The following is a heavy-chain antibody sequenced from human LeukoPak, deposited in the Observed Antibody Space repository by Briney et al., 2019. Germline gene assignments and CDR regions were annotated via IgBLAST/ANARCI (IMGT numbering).Heavy chain of an antibody. D-gene: IGHD3-22*01. CDR1: GYTFTNFA. CDR2: INTITGNP. CDR3: ARDPNHYYDSSGYYGDY. J-gene: IGHJ4*02. V-gene: IGHV7-4-1*02. Sequence: ASVKVSCKASGYTFTNFAINWVRQAPGQGPEWMGWINTITGNPTYAQGFTGRFVFSLDTSASTAYLQISSLKAEDTAVYYCARDPNHYYDSSGYYGDYWGQGTLVTVSS.